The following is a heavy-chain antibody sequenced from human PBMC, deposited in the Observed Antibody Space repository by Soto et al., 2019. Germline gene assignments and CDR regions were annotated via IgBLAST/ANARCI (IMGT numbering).Heavy chain of an antibody. CDR1: GYTFTSYY. CDR3: ARKLSSNGLSAFDY. D-gene: IGHD2-8*01. V-gene: IGHV1-46*01. CDR2: ISPSVGTT. J-gene: IGHJ4*02. Sequence: QGQLVQSGAEVKKPGASVQVSCKASGYTFTSYYMHWVRQAPVQGLEWMGIISPSVGTTTYAQKFQGRVTVTRDTSTSTVYMELSSLRSEDPAVYYCARKLSSNGLSAFDYGGQGTLVTVSS.